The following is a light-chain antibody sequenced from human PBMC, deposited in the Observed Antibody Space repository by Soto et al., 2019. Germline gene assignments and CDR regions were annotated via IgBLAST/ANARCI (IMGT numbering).Light chain of an antibody. Sequence: EVVSTQSPGTLSLSPGERATLSCRASQSVSSNSLAWYQQKPGQAPRLLIYGASTRATGIPDRYSGSGSGTDFTLTISTLEPDDFAVYYCQQYGGSPLYTFGQGTKLEIK. CDR3: QQYGGSPLYT. CDR2: GAS. V-gene: IGKV3-20*01. J-gene: IGKJ2*01. CDR1: QSVSSNS.